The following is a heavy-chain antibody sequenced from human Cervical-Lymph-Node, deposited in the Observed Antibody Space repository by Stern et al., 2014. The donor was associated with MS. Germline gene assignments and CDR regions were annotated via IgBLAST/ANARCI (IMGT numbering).Heavy chain of an antibody. D-gene: IGHD1-1*01. J-gene: IGHJ6*02. CDR1: GGTFSSYA. CDR3: ARKGSGTMYYYYYGMDV. Sequence: VQLVESGAEVKKPGSSVKVSCKASGGTFSSYAISWVRQAPGQGLEWMGRIIPILGIANYAQKFPGRVTITADKSTSTAYMELSSLRSEDTAVYYCARKGSGTMYYYYYGMDVWGQGTTVTVSS. V-gene: IGHV1-69*09. CDR2: IIPILGIA.